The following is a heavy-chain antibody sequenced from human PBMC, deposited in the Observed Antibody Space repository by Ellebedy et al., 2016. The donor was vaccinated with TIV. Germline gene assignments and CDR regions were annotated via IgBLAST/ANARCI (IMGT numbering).Heavy chain of an antibody. CDR1: GYTFTAYY. CDR2: IYPYNGDT. D-gene: IGHD6-13*01. V-gene: IGHV1-2*02. Sequence: ASVKVSCKASGYTFTAYYMHWVRQAPGQGLEWMGWIYPYNGDTNYAQKFRGRVTMTRDTSISTGYMELSGLKSDDTAVYYCAALPYISTSSAYWGQGTLVTVSS. J-gene: IGHJ4*02. CDR3: AALPYISTSSAY.